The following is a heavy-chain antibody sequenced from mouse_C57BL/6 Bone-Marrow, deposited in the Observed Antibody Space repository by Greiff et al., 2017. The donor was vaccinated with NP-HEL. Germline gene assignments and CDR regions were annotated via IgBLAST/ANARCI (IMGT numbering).Heavy chain of an antibody. J-gene: IGHJ1*03. V-gene: IGHV7-1*01. CDR2: SRNKANDYTT. Sequence: EVQVVESGGGLVQSGRSLRLSCATSGFTFSDFYMEWVRQAPGKGLEWIAASRNKANDYTTEYSASVKGRFIVSRDTSQSILYLQMNALRAEDTAIYYCARDALDWYVDVWGTGTTVTVSS. CDR3: ARDALDWYVDV. CDR1: GFTFSDFY.